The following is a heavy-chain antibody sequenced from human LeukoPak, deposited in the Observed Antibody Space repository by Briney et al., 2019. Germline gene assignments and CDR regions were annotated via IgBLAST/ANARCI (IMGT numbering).Heavy chain of an antibody. CDR3: ARDAGFMVRGSRRGYDDYYYFMDV. V-gene: IGHV4-4*08. J-gene: IGHJ6*03. CDR2: IYTSGRA. Sequence: PSETLPLTCTVSGGSISSYYWSWIRQPPGKGLECIGRIYTSGRASYNSSLKSRVTISIDTSKNQFSLKLSSVTAADTAVYYCARDAGFMVRGSRRGYDDYYYFMDVWGKGTTVTISS. D-gene: IGHD3-10*01. CDR1: GGSISSYY.